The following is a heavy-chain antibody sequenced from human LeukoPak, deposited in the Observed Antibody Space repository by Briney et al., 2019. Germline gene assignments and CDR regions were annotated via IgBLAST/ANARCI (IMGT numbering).Heavy chain of an antibody. CDR1: GGTFSSYA. V-gene: IGHV1-69*06. CDR3: AYYYGSGTYYYYGMDV. D-gene: IGHD3-10*01. Sequence: ASVKVSCKASGGTFSSYAISWVRQAPGQGLEWTGGIIPIFGTANYAQKFQGRVTITADKSTSTAYMELSSLRSEDTAVYYCAYYYGSGTYYYYGMDVWGKGTTVTVSS. CDR2: IIPIFGTA. J-gene: IGHJ6*04.